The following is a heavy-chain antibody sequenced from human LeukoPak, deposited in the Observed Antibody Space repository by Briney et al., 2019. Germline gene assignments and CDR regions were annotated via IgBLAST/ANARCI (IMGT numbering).Heavy chain of an antibody. V-gene: IGHV4-4*07. CDR1: GGSISSYY. D-gene: IGHD3-22*01. CDR2: IYTSGST. CDR3: ASAYYYDSSGYYPDAFDI. Sequence: SETLSLTCTVSGGSISSYYWSWIRQPAGKGLEWIGRIYTSGSTNYNPSLKSRVTMSVDTSKNQFSLKLSSVTAADTAVYYCASAYYYDSSGYYPDAFDIWGQGTMVTVSS. J-gene: IGHJ3*02.